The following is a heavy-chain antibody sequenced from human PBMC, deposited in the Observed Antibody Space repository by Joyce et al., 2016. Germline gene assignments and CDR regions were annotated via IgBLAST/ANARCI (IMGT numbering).Heavy chain of an antibody. CDR3: VRDGGLAAPIDY. CDR1: EYSITVGYY. V-gene: IGHV4-38-2*02. Sequence: QVQLQESGPGLVKPSETLSLTCAVSEYSITVGYYWGWIRQPPGKGLEWIGSIYHTDSTYYNPSRESRVSISVDTSKNQFSLKVTSVTAADTAVYYCVRDGGLAAPIDYWGQGALVIVSS. CDR2: IYHTDST. D-gene: IGHD2-15*01. J-gene: IGHJ4*02.